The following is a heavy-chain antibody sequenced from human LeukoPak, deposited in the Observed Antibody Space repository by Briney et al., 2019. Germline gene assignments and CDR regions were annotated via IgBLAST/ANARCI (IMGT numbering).Heavy chain of an antibody. CDR1: GFTFSSYG. CDR2: ISYDGSNK. J-gene: IGHJ6*02. Sequence: PGGSLRLSCAASGFTFSSYGTHWVRQAPGKGLEWVAVISYDGSNKYYAASVKGRFTISRDNSKNTLYLQMNSLGAEDTAVYYCAKEAIYGMDVWGQGTTVTVSS. V-gene: IGHV3-30*18. CDR3: AKEAIYGMDV.